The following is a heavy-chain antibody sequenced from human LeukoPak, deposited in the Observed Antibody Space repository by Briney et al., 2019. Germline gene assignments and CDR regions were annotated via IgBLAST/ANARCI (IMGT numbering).Heavy chain of an antibody. D-gene: IGHD2-2*01. CDR2: IIPIFGTA. Sequence: SVKVSCKASGGTFSSYAISWVRQAPGQGPEWMGGIIPIFGTANYAQKFQGRVTITADESTSTAYMELSSLRSEDTAVYYCARVSRVLGYCSSTSCQYFDYWGQGTLVTVSS. CDR1: GGTFSSYA. V-gene: IGHV1-69*13. J-gene: IGHJ4*02. CDR3: ARVSRVLGYCSSTSCQYFDY.